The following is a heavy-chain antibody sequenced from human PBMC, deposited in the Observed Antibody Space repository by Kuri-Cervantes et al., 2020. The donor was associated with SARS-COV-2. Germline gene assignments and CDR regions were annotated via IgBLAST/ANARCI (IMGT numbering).Heavy chain of an antibody. D-gene: IGHD1-26*01. CDR3: ARGTVGAPGGGMDV. Sequence: SETLSLTCTASGGSISSGSYYWSWTRQPAGKGLEWIGRIYTSGSTNYNPSLKSRVTISVDTSKNQFSLKLSSVTAADTAVYYCARGTVGAPGGGMDVWGQGTTVTVSS. V-gene: IGHV4-61*02. J-gene: IGHJ6*02. CDR2: IYTSGST. CDR1: GGSISSGSYY.